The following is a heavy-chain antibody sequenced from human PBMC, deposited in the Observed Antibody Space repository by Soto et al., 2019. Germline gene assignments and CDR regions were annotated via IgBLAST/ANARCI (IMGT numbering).Heavy chain of an antibody. J-gene: IGHJ4*02. D-gene: IGHD3-22*01. CDR2: IYYSGST. CDR1: GGSISSYY. Sequence: TSETLSLTCTVSGGSISSYYWSWIRQPPGKGLEWIGSIYYSGSTYYNPSLKSRVTISVDTSKNQFSLKLGSVTAADTAVYYCARQLLYYYDSSGYYPDYWGQGTLVTVSS. CDR3: ARQLLYYYDSSGYYPDY. V-gene: IGHV4-39*01.